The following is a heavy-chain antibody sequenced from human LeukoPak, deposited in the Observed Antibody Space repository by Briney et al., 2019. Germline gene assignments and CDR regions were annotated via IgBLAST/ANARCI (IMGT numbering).Heavy chain of an antibody. CDR2: IYSGSST. J-gene: IGHJ4*02. CDR1: GFTVRNNY. CDR3: ASQLVLHFDY. Sequence: PGGSLRLSCAASGFTVRNNYMSWVRQAPGKGLGWVSVIYSGSSTYYADCVKGRFTISRDNSKYTLYLQMNSLRAEDTALYYCASQLVLHFDYWGQGTLVTVSS. D-gene: IGHD6-13*01. V-gene: IGHV3-66*04.